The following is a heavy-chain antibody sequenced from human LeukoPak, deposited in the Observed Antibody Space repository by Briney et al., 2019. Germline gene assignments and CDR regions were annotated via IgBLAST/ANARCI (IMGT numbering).Heavy chain of an antibody. CDR1: GGSFSGYY. J-gene: IGHJ5*02. CDR2: INHSGST. CDR3: ARGPITTVTIRWFDP. D-gene: IGHD4-17*01. Sequence: SETLSLTCAVYGGSFSGYYWSWVRHPPGKGLEWIGEINHSGSTNYNPSLKSRVTISVDTSKNQFSLKLSSVTAADTAVYYCARGPITTVTIRWFDPWGQGTLVTVSS. V-gene: IGHV4-34*01.